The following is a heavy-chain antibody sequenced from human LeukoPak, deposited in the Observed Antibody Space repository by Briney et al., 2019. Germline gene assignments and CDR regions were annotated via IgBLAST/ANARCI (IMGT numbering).Heavy chain of an antibody. CDR3: ARGTGWPQFDY. CDR2: TYYKSAWYN. J-gene: IGHJ4*02. CDR1: GDSVSRDSIA. Sequence: SQTLSLTCAISGDSVSRDSIAWNWIRQSPSRGLEWLERTYYKSAWYNDYAVSVKGRIIINPDTSKNQFSLQLSSVTPEDTAVYYCARGTGWPQFDYWGQGILVTVSS. V-gene: IGHV6-1*01. D-gene: IGHD6-19*01.